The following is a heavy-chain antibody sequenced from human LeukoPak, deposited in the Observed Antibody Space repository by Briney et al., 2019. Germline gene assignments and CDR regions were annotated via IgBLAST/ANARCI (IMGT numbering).Heavy chain of an antibody. D-gene: IGHD1-7*01. V-gene: IGHV1-18*01. CDR2: ISAYNGNT. Sequence: GASVKVSCKASGYTFTSYGISWVRQAPGQGLEWMGWISAYNGNTNYAQKFQGRVTITADKSTSTAYMELSSLRSEDTAVYYCARVGGTTIQYYYYYYMDVWGKGTTVTVSS. CDR3: ARVGGTTIQYYYYYYMDV. CDR1: GYTFTSYG. J-gene: IGHJ6*03.